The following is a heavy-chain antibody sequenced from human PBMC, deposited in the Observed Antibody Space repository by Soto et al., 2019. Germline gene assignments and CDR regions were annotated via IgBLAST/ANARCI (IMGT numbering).Heavy chain of an antibody. D-gene: IGHD6-13*01. CDR1: GFTFSTYP. V-gene: IGHV3-64*01. CDR3: ARGIGSSRSWDYFDY. CDR2: ISTDGSST. J-gene: IGHJ4*01. Sequence: EVQVVESGGGLVQPGGSLRLSCTASGFTFSTYPMHWVRQAPGKGLEYVSAISTDGSSTYYANSVKGRFTISRDNSKNTLYLQMGSLRADDMASYYCARGIGSSRSWDYFDYWGQGTLVTVSS.